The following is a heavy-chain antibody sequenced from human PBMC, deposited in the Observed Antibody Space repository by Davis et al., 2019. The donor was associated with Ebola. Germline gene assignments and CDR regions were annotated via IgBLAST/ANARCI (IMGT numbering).Heavy chain of an antibody. CDR3: TRAREYNSSSFDS. J-gene: IGHJ4*02. D-gene: IGHD6-6*01. V-gene: IGHV3-49*03. CDR1: GFTFGDFT. CDR2: IRSKTYGGTT. Sequence: PGGSLRLSCSTSGFTFGDFTMGWFRQAPGKGLEWVGLIRSKTYGGTTQYAASVKDRFSISRDDSKSIAYLQVNTLKTGDTAVYYCTRAREYNSSSFDSWGQGALVTVSS.